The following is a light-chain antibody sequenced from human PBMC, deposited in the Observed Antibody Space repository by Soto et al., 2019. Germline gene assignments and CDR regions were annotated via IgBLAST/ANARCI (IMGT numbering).Light chain of an antibody. CDR1: QSISYW. V-gene: IGKV1-5*01. Sequence: DIQMDQSPSAVSAAVGDSVSISCRASQSISYWLAWYQQKPGKAPKPLIYDAIGLEGGVPSRFSGSGSGTEFTLTISSLQSDDLATYYCKHYNSYSPTFAQGTKVDIK. CDR2: DAI. J-gene: IGKJ1*01. CDR3: KHYNSYSPT.